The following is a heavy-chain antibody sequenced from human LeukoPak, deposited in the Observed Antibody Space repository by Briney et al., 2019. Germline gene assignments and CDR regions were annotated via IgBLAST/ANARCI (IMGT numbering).Heavy chain of an antibody. Sequence: ASVKVSCKASGYTFTSYYMHWVRQAPGQGLEWMGIINPSGGSTSYAQKFQGRVTMTRDMSTSTVYMELSSLRSEDTAVYYCAREILWFGEFHDAFDIWGQGTMVTVSS. V-gene: IGHV1-46*01. CDR1: GYTFTSYY. CDR2: INPSGGST. J-gene: IGHJ3*02. D-gene: IGHD3-10*01. CDR3: AREILWFGEFHDAFDI.